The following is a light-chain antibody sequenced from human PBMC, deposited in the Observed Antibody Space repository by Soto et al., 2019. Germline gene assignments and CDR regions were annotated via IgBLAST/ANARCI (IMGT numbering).Light chain of an antibody. V-gene: IGKV4-1*01. J-gene: IGKJ1*01. Sequence: DIVMTQSPDSLAVSLGERATINCKSSQSVLYSSNNKNYLAWYQQKPGQPPKLLIYWASTRESGVPDRFSGSASGTDFTLTISSLQAEDVAVYYCQPYYRPWTFGQGTKVEIK. CDR1: QSVLYSSNNKNY. CDR2: WAS. CDR3: QPYYRPWT.